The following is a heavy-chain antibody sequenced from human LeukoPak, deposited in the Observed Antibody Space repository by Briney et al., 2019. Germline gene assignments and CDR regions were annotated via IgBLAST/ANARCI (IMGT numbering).Heavy chain of an antibody. CDR3: TRLKQWRYAFDI. J-gene: IGHJ3*02. D-gene: IGHD6-19*01. Sequence: GGSLRLSCAVSGFTFSSYWMSWVRQAPGKGLEWVANIKQDGSEKYYVDSVKGRFTISRDNAKNSLYLQMNSLRAEDTAVYYCTRLKQWRYAFDIWGQGTMVTVSS. V-gene: IGHV3-7*01. CDR1: GFTFSSYW. CDR2: IKQDGSEK.